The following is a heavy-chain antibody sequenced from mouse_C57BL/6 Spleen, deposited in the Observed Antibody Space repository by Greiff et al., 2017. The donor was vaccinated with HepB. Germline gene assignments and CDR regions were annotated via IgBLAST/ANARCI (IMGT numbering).Heavy chain of an antibody. CDR1: GYTFTSYW. J-gene: IGHJ2*01. Sequence: QVQLKESGAELAKPGASVKLSCKASGYTFTSYWMHWVNQRPGQGLEWIGYINPSSGYTKYNQKFKDKATLTADKSSSTAYMQLSSLTYEDSAVYYCARDSNFLYFDYWGQGTTLTVSS. CDR2: INPSSGYT. D-gene: IGHD2-5*01. V-gene: IGHV1-7*01. CDR3: ARDSNFLYFDY.